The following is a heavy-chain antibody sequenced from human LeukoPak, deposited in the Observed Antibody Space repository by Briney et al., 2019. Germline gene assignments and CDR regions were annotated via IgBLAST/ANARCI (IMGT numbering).Heavy chain of an antibody. CDR2: ISYDGSNK. J-gene: IGHJ6*02. D-gene: IGHD3-10*01. Sequence: GGSLRLSCGASGLPFSIYGMNWVRQAPGKGLEWVAVISYDGSNKYYADSVKGRFTISRDNSKNTLYLQMNSLRAEDTAVYYCARDQYYYGSGNKEYGMDVWGQGTTVTVSS. V-gene: IGHV3-33*05. CDR3: ARDQYYYGSGNKEYGMDV. CDR1: GLPFSIYG.